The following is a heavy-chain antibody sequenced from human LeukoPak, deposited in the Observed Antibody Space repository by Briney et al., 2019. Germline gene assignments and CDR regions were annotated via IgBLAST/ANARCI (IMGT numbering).Heavy chain of an antibody. V-gene: IGHV3-11*04. D-gene: IGHD1-26*01. CDR1: GFTFSDYY. CDR3: LSGSYSFPSGY. CDR2: ISSSGSTI. J-gene: IGHJ4*02. Sequence: GGSLRLSCAASGFTFSDYYMSWIRQAPGKGLEWVSYISSSGSTIYYADSVKGRSTISRDNAKNSLYLQMNSLRAEDTAVYYCLSGSYSFPSGYWGQGTLVTVSS.